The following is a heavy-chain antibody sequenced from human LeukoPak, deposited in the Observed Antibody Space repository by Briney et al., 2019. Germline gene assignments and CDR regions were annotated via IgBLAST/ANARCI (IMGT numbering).Heavy chain of an antibody. CDR3: ARESGFGELFPYAFDI. D-gene: IGHD3-10*01. CDR2: ISYDGSNK. J-gene: IGHJ3*02. Sequence: PGRSLRLSCAASGFTFSSYGMHWVRQAPGKGLEWVAVISYDGSNKYYADSVKGRFTISRDNSKNTLYLQMNSLRAEDTAVYYCARESGFGELFPYAFDIWGQGTVVTVSS. CDR1: GFTFSSYG. V-gene: IGHV3-30*03.